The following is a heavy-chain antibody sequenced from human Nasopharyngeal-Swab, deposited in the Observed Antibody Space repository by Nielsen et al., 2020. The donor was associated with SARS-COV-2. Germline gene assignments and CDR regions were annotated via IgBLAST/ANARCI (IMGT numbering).Heavy chain of an antibody. D-gene: IGHD5-18*01. CDR2: ISYDGSNK. J-gene: IGHJ3*02. CDR1: GFTFSSYG. Sequence: LKISWAASGFTFSSYGMHWVRQAPGKGLEWVAVISYDGSNKYYADSVKGRFTISRDNSKNTLYLQMNSLRAEDTAVYYCAKVKIQLWLHDAFAIWGQGTMVTVSS. V-gene: IGHV3-30*18. CDR3: AKVKIQLWLHDAFAI.